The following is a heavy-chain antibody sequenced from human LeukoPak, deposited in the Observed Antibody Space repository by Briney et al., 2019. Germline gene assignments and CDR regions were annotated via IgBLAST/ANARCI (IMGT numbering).Heavy chain of an antibody. J-gene: IGHJ4*02. Sequence: ASVKVSCKASGYTFTGYYMHWVRQAPGQGLEWMGWINPNSGGTNYAQKFQGRVTMTRDTSISTAYMELSRLRSDDTAVYYCAREGRVDSAVVLFDYWGQGTLVTVSS. CDR2: INPNSGGT. CDR3: AREGRVDSAVVLFDY. D-gene: IGHD5-18*01. CDR1: GYTFTGYY. V-gene: IGHV1-2*02.